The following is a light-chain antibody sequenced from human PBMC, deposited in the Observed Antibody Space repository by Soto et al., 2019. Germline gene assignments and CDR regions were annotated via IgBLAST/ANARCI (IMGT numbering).Light chain of an antibody. J-gene: IGLJ3*02. V-gene: IGLV2-14*01. CDR2: EVS. CDR3: SSYTSSSTAWV. Sequence: QSFLTQPASVSGSPGQSITISCTGTSSDVGGYNYVSWYQQHPGKAPKLMIYEVSNRPSGVSNRFSGSKSGNTASLTISGLQAEDEADYYCSSYTSSSTAWVFGGGTQLTVL. CDR1: SSDVGGYNY.